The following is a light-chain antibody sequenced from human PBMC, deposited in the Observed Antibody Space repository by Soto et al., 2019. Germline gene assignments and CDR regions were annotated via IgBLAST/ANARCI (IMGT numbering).Light chain of an antibody. CDR3: SSYAGSNNLV. J-gene: IGLJ2*01. Sequence: QSALTQPPSASGSPGQSVTISCTGTSSDVGGYNYVSWYQQYPGKAPKLMIYEVTKRPSGVPVRFSGSKSGNTASLTVSGHQAEDEADYYCSSYAGSNNLVFGGGTQLTVL. CDR1: SSDVGGYNY. CDR2: EVT. V-gene: IGLV2-8*01.